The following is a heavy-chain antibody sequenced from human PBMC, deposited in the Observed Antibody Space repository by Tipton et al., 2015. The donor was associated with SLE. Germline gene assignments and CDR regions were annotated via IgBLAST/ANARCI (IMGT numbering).Heavy chain of an antibody. CDR3: ARGPDYGSRTDYLDP. V-gene: IGHV3-7*04. Sequence: SLRLSCAASGFSFSNYWMSWVRQAPGKGLEWVADIRKDGYEEYYVDSVKGRFTISRDNAKNSLYLQMNSLRDEDTAVYYCARGPDYGSRTDYLDPRGQGILVTVSS. CDR2: IRKDGYEE. CDR1: GFSFSNYW. J-gene: IGHJ5*02. D-gene: IGHD3-10*01.